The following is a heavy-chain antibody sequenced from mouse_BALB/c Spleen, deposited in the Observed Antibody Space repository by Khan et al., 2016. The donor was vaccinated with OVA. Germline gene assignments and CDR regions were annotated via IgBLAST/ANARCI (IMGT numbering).Heavy chain of an antibody. CDR3: ARRGLRWDFDY. Sequence: QIQLVQSGAKLAKPGASVKMSCKASGYTFINYWILWVKQRPGQGLEWIGYINPSTGYTEYNQNFKDKATLTADKSSSTAYMQLSSLTSEDSAVYYCARRGLRWDFDYWGQGTTLTVSS. J-gene: IGHJ2*01. D-gene: IGHD1-1*01. CDR2: INPSTGYT. V-gene: IGHV1-7*01. CDR1: GYTFINYW.